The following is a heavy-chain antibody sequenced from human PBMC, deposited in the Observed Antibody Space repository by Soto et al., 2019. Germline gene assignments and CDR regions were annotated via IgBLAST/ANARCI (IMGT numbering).Heavy chain of an antibody. CDR3: ARVGYDILTGSYNWFDP. Sequence: PSETLSLTCTVSVGSISSYYWSLIRQPAGKGLECIGRIYTSGSTNYNPSLKSRVTMSVDTSKNQFSLKLSSVTAADTAVYYCARVGYDILTGSYNWFDPWGQGTLVTVSS. J-gene: IGHJ5*02. V-gene: IGHV4-4*07. CDR2: IYTSGST. CDR1: VGSISSYY. D-gene: IGHD3-9*01.